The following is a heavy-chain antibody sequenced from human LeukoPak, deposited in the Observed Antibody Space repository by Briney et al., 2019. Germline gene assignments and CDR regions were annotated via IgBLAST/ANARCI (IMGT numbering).Heavy chain of an antibody. J-gene: IGHJ5*02. CDR1: GFSLSTTGMR. V-gene: IGHV2-70*04. D-gene: IGHD3-10*01. CDR3: ARMTSYGSGFDP. Sequence: SGPTLVNPTQTLTLTCTLSGFSLSTTGMRVSWIRQPPGKALEWLARSDWDDDKFYSTSLKTRLTISKDTSKNQVVLTMTNMDPVDTATYYCARMTSYGSGFDPWGQGTLVTVSS. CDR2: SDWDDDK.